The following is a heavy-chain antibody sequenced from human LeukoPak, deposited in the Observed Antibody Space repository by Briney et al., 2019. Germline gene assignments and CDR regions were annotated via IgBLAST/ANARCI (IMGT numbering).Heavy chain of an antibody. CDR1: GGSISSYY. J-gene: IGHJ3*02. D-gene: IGHD3-22*01. CDR3: ANYDSSGYYYPNAFDI. CDR2: IYTSGST. Sequence: PSETLSLTCTVSGGSISSYYWSWIRQPAGKGLEWIGRIYTSGSTNYNPSLKSRVTMSVDTSKNQFSLKLSSVTAADTAVYYCANYDSSGYYYPNAFDIWGQGTMVTVSS. V-gene: IGHV4-4*07.